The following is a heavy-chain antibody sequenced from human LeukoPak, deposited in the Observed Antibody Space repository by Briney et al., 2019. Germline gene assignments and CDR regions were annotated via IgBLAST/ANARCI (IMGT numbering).Heavy chain of an antibody. D-gene: IGHD5-24*01. V-gene: IGHV1-2*06. CDR1: GYTFTGYY. Sequence: GASVKVSCKASGYTFTGYYMHWVRQAPGQGLEWMGRINPNSGGTNYAQKFQGRVTMTRDTSISTAYMELSRLRSDDTAVYYCARNLDLGVTRWLEPEFDYWGQGTLVTVSS. CDR3: ARNLDLGVTRWLEPEFDY. CDR2: INPNSGGT. J-gene: IGHJ4*02.